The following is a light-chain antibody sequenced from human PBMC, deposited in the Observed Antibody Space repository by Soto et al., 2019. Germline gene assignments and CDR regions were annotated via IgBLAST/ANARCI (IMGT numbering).Light chain of an antibody. J-gene: IGKJ1*01. CDR3: QQYNNWPPDRT. Sequence: EIVMTQSPAPLSVSPGERATLSCRASQSVSSNLAWYQQKPGQAPRLLIYGASTRATGIPARFSGSGSGTEFTLTISILQSEDFAIYFCQQYNNWPPDRTFGQGTKVEIK. CDR2: GAS. CDR1: QSVSSN. V-gene: IGKV3-15*01.